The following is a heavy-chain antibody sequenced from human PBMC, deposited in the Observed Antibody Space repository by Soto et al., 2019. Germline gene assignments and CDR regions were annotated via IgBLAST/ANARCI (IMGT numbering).Heavy chain of an antibody. D-gene: IGHD6-6*01. Sequence: GGSLRLSCAASGFTFDDYGMSWVRQAPGKGLEWVSGIKWNGGSTGYADSVKGRFTISRDNAKNSLYLQMNSLRAEDTALYHCARMEYSSSSDAFDIWGQGTMVTVSS. J-gene: IGHJ3*02. CDR2: IKWNGGST. V-gene: IGHV3-20*01. CDR3: ARMEYSSSSDAFDI. CDR1: GFTFDDYG.